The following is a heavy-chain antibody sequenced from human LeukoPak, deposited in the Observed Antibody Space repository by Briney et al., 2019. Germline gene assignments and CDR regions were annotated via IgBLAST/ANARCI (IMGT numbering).Heavy chain of an antibody. CDR3: ARGGTLEYFQH. V-gene: IGHV3-48*03. CDR1: GFTFSSYE. CDR2: ISSSGSTI. Sequence: GGSLRLSCAASGFTFSSYEMNGVRQAPGKGLEWVSYISSSGSTIYYADSVKGRFTISRDNAKNSLYLQMNSLRAEDTAVYYCARGGTLEYFQHWGQGTLVTVSS. J-gene: IGHJ1*01.